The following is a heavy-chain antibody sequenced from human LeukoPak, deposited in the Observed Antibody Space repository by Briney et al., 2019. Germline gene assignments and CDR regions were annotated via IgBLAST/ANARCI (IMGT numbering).Heavy chain of an antibody. J-gene: IGHJ6*03. D-gene: IGHD3-3*01. CDR2: IIPIFGTA. CDR1: GGTFSSYA. CDR3: ASGGGLRFLEWLSYCYYYYMDV. V-gene: IGHV1-69*01. Sequence: SVKVSCKASGGTFSSYAISWVRQAPGQGLEWMGGIIPIFGTANYAQKFQGRVTITADESASTAYMELSSLRSEDTAVYYCASGGGLRFLEWLSYCYYYYMDVWGKGTTVTVSS.